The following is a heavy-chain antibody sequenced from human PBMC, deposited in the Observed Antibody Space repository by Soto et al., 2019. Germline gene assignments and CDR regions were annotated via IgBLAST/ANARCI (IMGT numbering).Heavy chain of an antibody. Sequence: ASVKVSCKASGYTFTSYGISWVRQAPGQGLEWMGWISAYNGNTNYAQKLQGRVTMTTDTSTSTAYMELRSLRSGDTAVYYCAREVVPHNYGSGSLRFDPWGQGTLVTVSS. J-gene: IGHJ5*02. CDR3: AREVVPHNYGSGSLRFDP. D-gene: IGHD3-10*01. CDR2: ISAYNGNT. V-gene: IGHV1-18*04. CDR1: GYTFTSYG.